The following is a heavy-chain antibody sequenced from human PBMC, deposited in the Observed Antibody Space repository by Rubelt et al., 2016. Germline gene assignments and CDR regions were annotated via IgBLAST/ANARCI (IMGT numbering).Heavy chain of an antibody. V-gene: IGHV7-4-1*02. CDR2: IDTNTGIP. CDR1: GYTFTSYD. CDR3: AREGGMDV. Sequence: QVQLVQSGAEVKKPGASVKVSCKASGYTFTSYDINWVRQATGQGLEWMGWIDTNTGIPTYAQGFIGRFVFSLDTSVSTAHLQISTLKAEDTAVYYCAREGGMDVWGQGTTVTV. J-gene: IGHJ6*02.